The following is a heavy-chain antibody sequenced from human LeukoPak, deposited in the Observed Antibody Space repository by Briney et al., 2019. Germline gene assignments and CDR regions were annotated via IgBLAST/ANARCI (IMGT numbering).Heavy chain of an antibody. D-gene: IGHD3-22*01. CDR3: ARDLYYYDSSGYYYYFDY. V-gene: IGHV1-18*01. J-gene: IGHJ4*02. Sequence: GASVKVSCKASGGTFSSYAISWVRQAPGQGLEWMGWISAYNGNTNYAQKLQGRVTMTTDTSTSTAYMELRSLRSDDTAVYYCARDLYYYDSSGYYYYFDYWGQGTLVTVSS. CDR1: GGTFSSYA. CDR2: ISAYNGNT.